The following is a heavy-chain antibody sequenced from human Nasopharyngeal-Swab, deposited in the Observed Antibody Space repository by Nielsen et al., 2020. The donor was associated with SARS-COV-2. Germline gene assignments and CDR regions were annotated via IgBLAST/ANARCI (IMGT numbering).Heavy chain of an antibody. V-gene: IGHV1-2*02. CDR1: GYTFTGYY. CDR2: INPNSGGT. J-gene: IGHJ6*02. CDR3: ARLYPYDFWSGGVGPVDYYYYYGMDV. Sequence: ASVKVSCKASGYTFTGYYMHWVRQAPGKGLEWMGWINPNSGGTNYAQKFQGRVTMTRDTSISTAYMELSMLRYDDTAVYYCARLYPYDFWSGGVGPVDYYYYYGMDVWGQGTTVTVSS. D-gene: IGHD3-3*01.